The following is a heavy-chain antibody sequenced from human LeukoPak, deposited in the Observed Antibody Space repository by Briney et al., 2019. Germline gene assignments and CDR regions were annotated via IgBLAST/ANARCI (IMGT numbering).Heavy chain of an antibody. CDR3: ARVIRGSGWYGYYGMDV. Sequence: SVKVSCKASGGTFSNYAISWVRQALGQGLEWMGRIIPILAIANYAQKFQGRVTITADKSTTTAYMELSSLRSEDTAVYYCARVIRGSGWYGYYGMDVWGQGTTVTVSS. J-gene: IGHJ6*02. CDR2: IIPILAIA. D-gene: IGHD6-19*01. V-gene: IGHV1-69*04. CDR1: GGTFSNYA.